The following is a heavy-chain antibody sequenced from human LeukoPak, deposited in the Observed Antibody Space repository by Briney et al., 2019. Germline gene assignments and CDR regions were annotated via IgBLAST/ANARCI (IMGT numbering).Heavy chain of an antibody. V-gene: IGHV4-34*01. CDR2: IYHSGGT. CDR1: GGSFSGYY. Sequence: PSETLSLTCAVYGGSFSGYYWSWIRQPPGKGLEWIGEIYHSGGTNYTPSFKSRVTISVDTSKNQLSLKLSSVTAADTAVYFCARVAAGSRENWFDSWGQGTLVTVSS. CDR3: ARVAAGSRENWFDS. D-gene: IGHD1-1*01. J-gene: IGHJ5*01.